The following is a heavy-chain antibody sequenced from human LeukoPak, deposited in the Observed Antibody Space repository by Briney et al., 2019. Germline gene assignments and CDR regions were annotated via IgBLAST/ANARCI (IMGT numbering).Heavy chain of an antibody. D-gene: IGHD6-13*01. Sequence: SETLSLTCTVSGGSISSGGYYWSWIRQHPGKGLEWIGYIYYSGSTYYNPSLKSRVTISVDTSKNQFSLKLSSVTAADTAVYYCARDRRSGAASGYFDYWGQGTLVTVSS. CDR2: IYYSGST. CDR3: ARDRRSGAASGYFDY. CDR1: GGSISSGGYY. V-gene: IGHV4-31*03. J-gene: IGHJ4*02.